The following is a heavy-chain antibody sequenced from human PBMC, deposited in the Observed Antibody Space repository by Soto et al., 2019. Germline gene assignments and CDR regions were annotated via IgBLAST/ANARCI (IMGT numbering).Heavy chain of an antibody. CDR3: TRSARYCGSGSCYAEIDY. Sequence: EVQLVESGGSLVQPGGSLRLSCAASGFIVSDHYMDWVRQAPGKGLEWVGRTRNKADSYTTEYAASVKGRFTISRDDSKNSLYLQMNSLKTEDTAVYYCTRSARYCGSGSCYAEIDYWGQGTLVTVSS. CDR2: TRNKADSYTT. V-gene: IGHV3-72*01. J-gene: IGHJ4*02. D-gene: IGHD2-15*01. CDR1: GFIVSDHY.